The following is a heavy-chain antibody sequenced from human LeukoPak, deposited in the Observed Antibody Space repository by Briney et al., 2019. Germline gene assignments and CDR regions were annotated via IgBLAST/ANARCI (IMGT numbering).Heavy chain of an antibody. CDR1: GFTFSSYA. J-gene: IGHJ4*02. V-gene: IGHV3-30*01. CDR3: AKGSRRITIFGVVTPPGY. D-gene: IGHD3-3*01. Sequence: GGSLRLSCAASGFTFSSYAMHWVRQAPGKGLEWVAVISYDGSNKYYADSVKGRFTISRDNSKNTLYLQMNSLRAENTAVYYCAKGSRRITIFGVVTPPGYWGQGALVTVSS. CDR2: ISYDGSNK.